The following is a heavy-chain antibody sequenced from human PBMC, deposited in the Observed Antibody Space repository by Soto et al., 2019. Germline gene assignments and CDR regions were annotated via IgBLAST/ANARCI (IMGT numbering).Heavy chain of an antibody. J-gene: IGHJ5*02. CDR2: LYFNGGT. CDR1: GGPINSPDYY. D-gene: IGHD6-13*01. CDR3: ARGISKYSSWYEPHTWFDA. Sequence: QVQLQESGPGLVKPSQTLSLTCTVSGGPINSPDYYWTWIRQSPGKGLEWIGYLYFNGGTQYNPSLRTPVSMSLDTFKKHFSLKMRSVTAADTAVYYCARGISKYSSWYEPHTWFDAWGPGVLVTVSS. V-gene: IGHV4-30-4*01.